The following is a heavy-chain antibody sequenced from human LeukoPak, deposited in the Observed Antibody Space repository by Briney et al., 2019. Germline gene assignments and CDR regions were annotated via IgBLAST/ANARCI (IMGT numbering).Heavy chain of an antibody. V-gene: IGHV4-59*01. D-gene: IGHD6-6*01. CDR3: AGARYSSSPFDY. J-gene: IGHJ4*02. Sequence: SETLSLTCTVSGCTISSYYWSWLRQPPGKGLEWIGHIYDSGSTNYKPSLKSRVTISVDTSKNQFSLKLSSVTAADTALYYCAGARYSSSPFDYWGQGTLVTVSS. CDR2: IYDSGST. CDR1: GCTISSYY.